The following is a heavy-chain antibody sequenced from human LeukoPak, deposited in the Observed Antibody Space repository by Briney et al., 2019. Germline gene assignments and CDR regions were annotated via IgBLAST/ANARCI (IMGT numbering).Heavy chain of an antibody. CDR3: ARRWGWGGGDWFDS. CDR2: IYSSGST. V-gene: IGHV4-4*09. D-gene: IGHD3-16*01. CDR1: DGSISSHY. J-gene: IGHJ5*01. Sequence: SETLSLTCTVSDGSISSHYWSWIRQPPGKGLEWIGYIYSSGSTKYNPSLKSRVTISVDTSKNQFSLKLSSVTAADTAVYYCARRWGWGGGDWFDSWGQGTPVTVSS.